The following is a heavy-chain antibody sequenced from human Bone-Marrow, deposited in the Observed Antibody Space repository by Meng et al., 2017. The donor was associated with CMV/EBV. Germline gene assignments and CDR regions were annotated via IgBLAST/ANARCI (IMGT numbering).Heavy chain of an antibody. D-gene: IGHD2/OR15-2a*01. J-gene: IGHJ2*01. CDR2: IYYSGST. CDR3: ARKPNHVGGYYYFDL. V-gene: IGHV4-39*01. Sequence: SCTVSGGSISSTTYYWGWVRQPPGKGLEWIGSIYYSGSTYYNPSLKSRVTISVDTSKNQFSLKLSSVTAADTAVYYCARKPNHVGGYYYFDLWGRGTLVTVSS. CDR1: GGSISSTTYY.